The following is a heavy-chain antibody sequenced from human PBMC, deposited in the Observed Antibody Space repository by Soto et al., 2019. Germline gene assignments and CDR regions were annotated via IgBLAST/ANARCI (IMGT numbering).Heavy chain of an antibody. V-gene: IGHV3-30*18. D-gene: IGHD6-25*01. Sequence: QVQLVESGGGVVQPGRSLRLSCAASGFTFSTYYMHWVRQAPGKGLEWVAGISSDGSNEYYADSVKGRFTISRDNSKTTLYVQMNSLRAEDTAVYYCAKDLGDSSADDGADYWGQGTLVTVSS. CDR3: AKDLGDSSADDGADY. CDR1: GFTFSTYY. CDR2: ISSDGSNE. J-gene: IGHJ4*02.